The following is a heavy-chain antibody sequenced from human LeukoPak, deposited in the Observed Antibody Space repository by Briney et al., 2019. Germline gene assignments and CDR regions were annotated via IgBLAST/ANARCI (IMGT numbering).Heavy chain of an antibody. CDR1: GYTFTSYY. CDR3: ARDNAPYCGGDCYPDY. Sequence: ASVKVSCKASGYTFTSYYMHWVRQAPGQGLEWMGIINPSGGSTSYALKFQGRVTMTRDTSTSTVYMELSSLRSEDTAVYYCARDNAPYCGGDCYPDYWGQGTLVTVSS. V-gene: IGHV1-46*01. J-gene: IGHJ4*02. D-gene: IGHD2-21*02. CDR2: INPSGGST.